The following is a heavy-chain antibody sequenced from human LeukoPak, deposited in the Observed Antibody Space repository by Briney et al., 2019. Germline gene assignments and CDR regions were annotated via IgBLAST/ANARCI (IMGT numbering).Heavy chain of an antibody. CDR2: IYYSGST. CDR1: GGSFSSYY. V-gene: IGHV4-39*01. D-gene: IGHD6-19*01. CDR3: ARSTSIAVAGTVY. Sequence: SETLSLTCAVYGGSFSSYYWGWIRQPPGKGLEWIGSIYYSGSTYYNPSLKSRVTISVDTSKNQFSLKLSSVTAADTAVYYCARSTSIAVAGTVYWGQGTLVTVSS. J-gene: IGHJ4*02.